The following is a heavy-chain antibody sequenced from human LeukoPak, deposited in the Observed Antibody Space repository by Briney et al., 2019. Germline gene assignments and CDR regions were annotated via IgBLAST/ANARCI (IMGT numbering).Heavy chain of an antibody. CDR1: GGTFSSYA. CDR3: ARDTDYDSSGTMGGY. CDR2: IIPIFGTA. J-gene: IGHJ4*02. D-gene: IGHD3-22*01. Sequence: ASVKVSCEASGGTFSSYAISWVRQAPGQGLEWMGGIIPIFGTANYAQKFQGRVTITADESTSTAYMELSSLRSEDTAVYYCARDTDYDSSGTMGGYWGQGTLVTVSS. V-gene: IGHV1-69*13.